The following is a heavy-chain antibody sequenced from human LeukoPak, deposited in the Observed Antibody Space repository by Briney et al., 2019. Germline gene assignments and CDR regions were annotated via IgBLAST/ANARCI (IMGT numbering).Heavy chain of an antibody. CDR1: GFTFSGYW. CDR2: INSDGIST. J-gene: IGHJ6*02. D-gene: IGHD3-10*01. CDR3: ARARGYYGMDV. V-gene: IGHV3-74*01. Sequence: GGALRLSCAASGFTFSGYWMHWVRQAPGKGLVWVSRINSDGISTSYADSVKGRFTISRDNAKNTLYLQMNSLRAEDSAVYHCARARGYYGMDVWGQGTTVTVSS.